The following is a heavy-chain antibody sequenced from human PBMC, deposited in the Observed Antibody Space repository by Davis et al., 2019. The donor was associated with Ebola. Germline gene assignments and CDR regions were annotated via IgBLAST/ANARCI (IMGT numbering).Heavy chain of an antibody. D-gene: IGHD3-22*01. J-gene: IGHJ6*04. V-gene: IGHV1-69*13. CDR1: GGTFSSYA. Sequence: SVKVSCKASGGTFSSYAISWVRQAPGQGLEWMGGIIPIFGTANYAQKFQGRVTITADESTSTVYMELSSLRSEDTAVYYCAREGLDSSGYYNEGYYYYGMDVWGKRTTVTVSS. CDR2: IIPIFGTA. CDR3: AREGLDSSGYYNEGYYYYGMDV.